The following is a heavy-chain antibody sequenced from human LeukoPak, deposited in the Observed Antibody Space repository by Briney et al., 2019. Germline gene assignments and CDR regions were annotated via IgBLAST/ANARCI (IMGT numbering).Heavy chain of an antibody. CDR3: ARGTLRGANGAYGMDV. CDR1: GGSISSYY. J-gene: IGHJ6*02. D-gene: IGHD2-8*01. Sequence: KPSETLSLTCTVSGGSISSYYWGWIRQPPGKALEWIGYVYSSGSTKYNPSLISRVTISVDTSKNQFSLRLTSVTSMDTAVYYCARGTLRGANGAYGMDVWGQGTTVTVSS. V-gene: IGHV4-59*01. CDR2: VYSSGST.